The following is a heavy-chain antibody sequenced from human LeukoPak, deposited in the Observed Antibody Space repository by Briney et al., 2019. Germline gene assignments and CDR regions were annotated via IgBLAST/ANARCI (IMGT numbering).Heavy chain of an antibody. CDR2: INPSGGST. CDR3: ARDPNGGLHDSYFDY. CDR1: GYTFTSYY. Sequence: GASVKVSCKASGYTFTSYYMHWVRQAPGQGLEWMGIINPSGGSTSYAQKFQGRVTMTRDTSTGTVYMELSSLRSEDTAVYYCARDPNGGLHDSYFDYWGQGTLVTVSS. J-gene: IGHJ4*02. V-gene: IGHV1-46*01. D-gene: IGHD4-23*01.